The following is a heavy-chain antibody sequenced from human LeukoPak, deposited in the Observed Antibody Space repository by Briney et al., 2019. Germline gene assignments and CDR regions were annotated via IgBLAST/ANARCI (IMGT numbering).Heavy chain of an antibody. Sequence: PGGSLRLSCAASGFTFSSYAMSWVRQAPGKGLEWVSAISGSGGSTYYADSVEGRFTISRDNSKNTLYLQMNSLRAEDTAVYYCAKDRRVAVAGTTFDYWGQGTLVTVSS. CDR1: GFTFSSYA. J-gene: IGHJ4*02. CDR3: AKDRRVAVAGTTFDY. CDR2: ISGSGGST. V-gene: IGHV3-23*01. D-gene: IGHD6-19*01.